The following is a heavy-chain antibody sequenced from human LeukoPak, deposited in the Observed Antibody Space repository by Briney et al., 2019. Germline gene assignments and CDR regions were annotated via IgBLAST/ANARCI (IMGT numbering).Heavy chain of an antibody. J-gene: IGHJ5*02. D-gene: IGHD3-10*01. CDR3: ARGLRTMVRGVSITTWFDP. CDR2: IYYSGST. V-gene: IGHV4-59*01. Sequence: PSETLSLTCTVSGGSISSYYWSWIRQPPGKGLEWIGYIYYSGSTNYNPSLKSRVTISVDTSKNQFSLKLSSVTAADTAVYYCARGLRTMVRGVSITTWFDPWGQGTLVTVSS. CDR1: GGSISSYY.